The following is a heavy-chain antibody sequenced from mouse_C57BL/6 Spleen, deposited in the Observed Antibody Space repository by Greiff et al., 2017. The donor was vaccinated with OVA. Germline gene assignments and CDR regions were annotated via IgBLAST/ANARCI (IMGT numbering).Heavy chain of an antibody. Sequence: DVQLQESGPELVKPGASVKIPCKASGYTFTDYNMDWVKQSHGKSLEWIGDINPNNGGTIYNQKFKGKATLTVDKSSSTAYMELRSLTSEDTAVYYCARGDYGSRSYAMDYWGQGTSVTVSS. D-gene: IGHD1-1*01. V-gene: IGHV1-18*01. CDR1: GYTFTDYN. CDR2: INPNNGGT. CDR3: ARGDYGSRSYAMDY. J-gene: IGHJ4*01.